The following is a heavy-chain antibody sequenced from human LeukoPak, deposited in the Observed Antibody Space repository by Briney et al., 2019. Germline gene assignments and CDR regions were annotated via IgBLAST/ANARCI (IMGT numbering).Heavy chain of an antibody. J-gene: IGHJ6*02. Sequence: GGSLRLSCATSGFAFDVYWMAWVRQAPGKGLEWVANIKRDGNEKQYADSVRGRFTISRDNAKNSLYLQMNSLRAEDTAVYYCARDPWDCSSTSCYYYYGMDVWGQGTTVTVSS. V-gene: IGHV3-7*01. D-gene: IGHD2-2*01. CDR3: ARDPWDCSSTSCYYYYGMDV. CDR1: GFAFDVYW. CDR2: IKRDGNEK.